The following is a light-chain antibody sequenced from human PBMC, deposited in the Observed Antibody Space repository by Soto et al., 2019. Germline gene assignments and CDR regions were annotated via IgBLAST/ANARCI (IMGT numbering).Light chain of an antibody. J-gene: IGKJ1*01. CDR1: QSCRNS. CDR2: DAS. V-gene: IGKV1-5*01. CDR3: LCYITYPWT. Sequence: DLQMTQSPSTLSASVGDRVTITCRASQSCRNSLAWYQQKAGKAPTILIYDASTLQSGVPARFSGSGSGTEFSLTISSLQPEDFATYYCLCYITYPWTFGQGTKVEIK.